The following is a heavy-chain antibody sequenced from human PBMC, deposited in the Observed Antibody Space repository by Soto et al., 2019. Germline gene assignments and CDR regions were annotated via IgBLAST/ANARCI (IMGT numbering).Heavy chain of an antibody. J-gene: IGHJ4*02. CDR1: GFTFSSYA. Sequence: GGSLGLSCAASGFTFSSYAVSWSRQAPGKGLEWVSTINAGGGSTFYADSVKGRFTISRDNSKNTLYLQMNSLRTEDTAVFYCAMYTSTWYEDYWGQGTLVTVSS. CDR2: INAGGGST. D-gene: IGHD6-13*01. V-gene: IGHV3-23*01. CDR3: AMYTSTWYEDY.